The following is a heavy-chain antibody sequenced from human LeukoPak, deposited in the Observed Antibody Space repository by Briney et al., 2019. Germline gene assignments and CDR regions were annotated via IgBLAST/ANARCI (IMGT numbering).Heavy chain of an antibody. Sequence: ASVKVSFKASGYTFTVYFMHWVRQAPGQGLEWMGWINPNSGGTDYAQKFQGRVTMTRDTSIRTAYMELSRLRSDDTAVYYCARGDIVYGMDVWGQGTAVTVSS. CDR2: INPNSGGT. CDR3: ARGDIVYGMDV. J-gene: IGHJ6*02. D-gene: IGHD2-15*01. V-gene: IGHV1-2*02. CDR1: GYTFTVYF.